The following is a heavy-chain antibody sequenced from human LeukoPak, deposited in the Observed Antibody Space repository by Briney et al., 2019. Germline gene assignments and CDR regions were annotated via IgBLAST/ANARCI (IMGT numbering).Heavy chain of an antibody. CDR3: ARAYYDSLTGPLGRIYYYYYMDV. Sequence: WASVKVSCKASVYTFTSYDINWVRQATGQGVAWVGGMYPKSGNTGYAQKFQGRVTMTRNTSISSAYMEMSSLRSENTTVYYCARAYYDSLTGPLGRIYYYYYMDVWGKGTTVTVSS. CDR2: MYPKSGNT. CDR1: VYTFTSYD. D-gene: IGHD3-9*01. J-gene: IGHJ6*03. V-gene: IGHV1-8*01.